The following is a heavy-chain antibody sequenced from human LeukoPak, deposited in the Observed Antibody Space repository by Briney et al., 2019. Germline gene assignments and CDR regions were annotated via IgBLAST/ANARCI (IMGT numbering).Heavy chain of an antibody. Sequence: SQTLSLTCAISGDSVSSNSAAWNWIRQSPSRGLEWLGRTYYRSKWYNDYAVSVKSRITINPDTSKNQFSLQLNSVTPEDTAVYYCARAVDTAMPYGWYFDLWGRGTLVTVSS. V-gene: IGHV6-1*01. CDR1: GDSVSSNSAA. D-gene: IGHD5-18*01. CDR2: TYYRSKWYN. CDR3: ARAVDTAMPYGWYFDL. J-gene: IGHJ2*01.